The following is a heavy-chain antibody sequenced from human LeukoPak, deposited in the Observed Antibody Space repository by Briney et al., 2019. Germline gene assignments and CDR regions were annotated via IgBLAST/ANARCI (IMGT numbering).Heavy chain of an antibody. CDR2: IYRSGGT. D-gene: IGHD6-19*01. Sequence: SGTLSLTCAVSGASISSRNYWRWVRQPPGKGLEWIGEIYRSGGTNYHPSLKRRVTISLDTSKNQFSLKLISVTAADTAIYYCARVTGRLVQSSFDFWGQGILVTVSS. CDR1: GASISSRNY. CDR3: ARVTGRLVQSSFDF. J-gene: IGHJ4*02. V-gene: IGHV4-4*02.